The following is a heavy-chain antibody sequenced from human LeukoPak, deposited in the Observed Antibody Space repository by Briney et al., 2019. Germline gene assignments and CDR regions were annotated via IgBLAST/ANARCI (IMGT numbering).Heavy chain of an antibody. V-gene: IGHV4-4*02. Sequence: SGTLSLTCAVSGGSISSSNWWSWVRQPPGKGLEWIGEIYHSGSTNYNPSLKSRVTISVDKSKNQFSLKLSSVTAADTAVYYCARRYYYGSGSYDYWGQGTLVTVSS. CDR3: ARRYYYGSGSYDY. D-gene: IGHD3-10*01. CDR1: GGSISSSNW. J-gene: IGHJ4*02. CDR2: IYHSGST.